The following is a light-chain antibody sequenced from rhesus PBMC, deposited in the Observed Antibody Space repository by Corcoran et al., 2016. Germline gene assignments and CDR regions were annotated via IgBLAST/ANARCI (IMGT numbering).Light chain of an antibody. J-gene: IGKJ2*01. CDR3: QQGNKHPYS. Sequence: DIVMTQSPAFVSVTPGEKVTITCQASEGISNYLHWYQQKPDQALKLFIKYASQSISGVPSRFTGSGSGTDFTFTSRSLEVEDAATYYCQQGNKHPYSFGQGTKVEIK. V-gene: IGKV6-47*02. CDR2: YAS. CDR1: EGISNY.